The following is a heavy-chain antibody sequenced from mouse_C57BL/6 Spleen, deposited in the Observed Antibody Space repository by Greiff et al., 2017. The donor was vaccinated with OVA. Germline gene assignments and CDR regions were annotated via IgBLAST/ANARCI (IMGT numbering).Heavy chain of an antibody. CDR1: GYTFTSYW. V-gene: IGHV1-59*01. CDR2: IDPSDSYT. J-gene: IGHJ4*01. CDR3: ARGGDYDPSYAMDY. Sequence: QVQLKQPGAELVRPGTSVKLSCKASGYTFTSYWMHWVKQRPGQGLEWIGVIDPSDSYTNYNQKFKGKATLTVDTSSSTAYMQLSSLTSEDSAVYYCARGGDYDPSYAMDYWGQGTSVTVSS. D-gene: IGHD2-4*01.